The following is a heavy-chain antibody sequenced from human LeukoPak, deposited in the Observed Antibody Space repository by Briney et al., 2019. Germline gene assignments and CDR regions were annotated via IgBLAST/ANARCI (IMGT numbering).Heavy chain of an antibody. CDR2: IKQDGTET. J-gene: IGHJ4*02. CDR1: GFTCSDYW. CDR3: ARGPPYGVRTDYFDC. V-gene: IGHV3-7*01. Sequence: GGSLRLACAASGFTCSDYWMSWVRQAPGKGLERVASIKQDGTETYNVDPVKGRFTISRDNAKNSVSLQMNSLRAEDTAVYYCARGPPYGVRTDYFDCWGQGTLVTVSS. D-gene: IGHD4/OR15-4a*01.